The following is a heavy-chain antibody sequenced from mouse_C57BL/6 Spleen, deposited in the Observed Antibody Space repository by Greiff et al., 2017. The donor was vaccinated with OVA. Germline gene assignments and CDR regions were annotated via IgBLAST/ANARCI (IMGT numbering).Heavy chain of an antibody. V-gene: IGHV1-50*01. CDR3: AGWPYFDY. CDR2: IDPSDSYT. Sequence: QVQLQQPGAELVKPGASVKLSCTASGYTFTSYWMQWVKQRPGQGLEWIGEIDPSDSYTNYNQKFKGKATLTVDTSSSTAYMQLSSLTSEDSAVYYCAGWPYFDYWGQGTTLTVSS. J-gene: IGHJ2*01. D-gene: IGHD2-3*01. CDR1: GYTFTSYW.